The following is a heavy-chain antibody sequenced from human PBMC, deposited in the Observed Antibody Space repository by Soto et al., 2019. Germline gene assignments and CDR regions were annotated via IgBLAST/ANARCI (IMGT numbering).Heavy chain of an antibody. CDR3: ARVSCSSTSCYGIDY. D-gene: IGHD2-2*01. J-gene: IGHJ4*02. CDR2: IWYDGSNK. Sequence: PGGSLRLSCAASGFTFSSYGMHWVCQAPGKGLEWVAVIWYDGSNKYYADSVKGRFTISRDNSKNTLYLQLNSLRAEDTSVYYCARVSCSSTSCYGIDYWGQGTPVTVSS. V-gene: IGHV3-33*01. CDR1: GFTFSSYG.